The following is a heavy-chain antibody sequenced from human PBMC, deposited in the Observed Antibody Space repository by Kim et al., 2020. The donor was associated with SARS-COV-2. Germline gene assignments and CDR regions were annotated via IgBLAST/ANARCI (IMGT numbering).Heavy chain of an antibody. D-gene: IGHD4-17*01. CDR2: K. Sequence: KYYLDSGEGRYTISRDTAKNSLFLQMNSLRAEDTAVYYCARDPHRGGDYDYWGQGTLVTVSS. V-gene: IGHV3-7*03. CDR3: ARDPHRGGDYDY. J-gene: IGHJ4*02.